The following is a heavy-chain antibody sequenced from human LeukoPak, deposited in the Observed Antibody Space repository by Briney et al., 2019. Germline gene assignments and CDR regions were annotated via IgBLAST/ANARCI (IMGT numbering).Heavy chain of an antibody. Sequence: KPSETLSLTCSVSGGSINGYSWGWIRQPPGKGLEWIGYIYTSGSTNYNPSLKSRVTISVDTSKNQFSLKLSSVTAADTAVYYCASHRGPRVNRFDPSGQGTLVSVSS. CDR3: ASHRGPRVNRFDP. J-gene: IGHJ5*02. D-gene: IGHD5-18*01. CDR2: IYTSGST. CDR1: GGSINGYS. V-gene: IGHV4-4*09.